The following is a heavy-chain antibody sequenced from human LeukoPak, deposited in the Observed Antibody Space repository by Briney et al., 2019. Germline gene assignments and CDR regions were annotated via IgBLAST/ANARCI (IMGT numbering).Heavy chain of an antibody. Sequence: PSETLSLTCAVYGGSFSGYYWSWIRQPPGKGLEWIGEINHSGSTNYNPSLKSRVTISVDTSKNQFSLKLSSVTAADAAVYYCARRGSWRVYWGQGTLVTVSS. CDR1: GGSFSGYY. D-gene: IGHD1-26*01. CDR3: ARRGSWRVY. J-gene: IGHJ4*02. CDR2: INHSGST. V-gene: IGHV4-34*01.